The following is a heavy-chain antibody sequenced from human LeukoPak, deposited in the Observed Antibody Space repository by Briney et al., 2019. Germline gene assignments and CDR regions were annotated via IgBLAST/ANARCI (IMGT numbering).Heavy chain of an antibody. CDR3: AKDLGYDYVWGAGNLYDY. D-gene: IGHD3-16*01. J-gene: IGHJ4*02. CDR1: GFTFRSYG. V-gene: IGHV3-23*01. CDR2: ISGDGKNR. Sequence: GALRLSCAASGFTFRSYGMSWVRQAPGKGLQWVSAISGDGKNRDYPDSVKGRFTISRDNSKNTLYLQMDSLRAEDTAVYYCAKDLGYDYVWGAGNLYDYWGQGTLVTVSS.